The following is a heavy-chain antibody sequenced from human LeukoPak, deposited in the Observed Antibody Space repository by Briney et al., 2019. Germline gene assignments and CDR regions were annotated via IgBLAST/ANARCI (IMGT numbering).Heavy chain of an antibody. CDR1: GFTFSSYR. V-gene: IGHV3-64*02. Sequence: PGGSLRLSCAASGFTFSSYRMHWVRQAPGKGLEYLSGISSDGGSTYYADSVKGRFTISRDNSKHTLYLQMGSLRAEDMAVYYCAIQIRGVVYWGQGTLVTVSS. CDR2: ISSDGGST. CDR3: AIQIRGVVY. D-gene: IGHD3-10*01. J-gene: IGHJ4*02.